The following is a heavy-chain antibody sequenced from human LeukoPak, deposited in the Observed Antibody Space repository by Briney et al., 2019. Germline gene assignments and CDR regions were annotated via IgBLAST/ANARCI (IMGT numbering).Heavy chain of an antibody. CDR3: ASGVGGNTVEMATIYDY. J-gene: IGHJ4*02. CDR2: IHSGGST. Sequence: GGSLRLSCAASGFTVSSNYMSWVRQAPGKGLEWVSVIHSGGSTYYADSVKGRFTISRDNSKNTLYLQMNSLRAEDTAVYYCASGVGGNTVEMATIYDYWGQGTLVTVSS. CDR1: GFTVSSNY. D-gene: IGHD5-24*01. V-gene: IGHV3-53*01.